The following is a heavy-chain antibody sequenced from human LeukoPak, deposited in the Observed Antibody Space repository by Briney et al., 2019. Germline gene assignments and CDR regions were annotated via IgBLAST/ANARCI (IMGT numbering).Heavy chain of an antibody. CDR2: IHYTGRT. V-gene: IGHV4-59*13. CDR3: ARGRPDPQNSDYWDY. D-gene: IGHD3-22*01. CDR1: RGPISTYY. J-gene: IGHJ4*02. Sequence: SETLSPTCTISRGPISTYYWSWIRQTPGTTLEWIGNIHYTGRTRYNPSLESRVTMSLDTPKNEFSLRLTSMTAADSAVYYCARGRPDPQNSDYWDYWGQGILVTVSS.